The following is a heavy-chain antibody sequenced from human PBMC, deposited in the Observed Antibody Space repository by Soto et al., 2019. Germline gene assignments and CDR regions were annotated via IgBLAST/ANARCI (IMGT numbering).Heavy chain of an antibody. CDR1: GASISTGGYS. V-gene: IGHV4-30-2*01. CDR3: ARGDRSRGSFSDYFDP. D-gene: IGHD1-26*01. CDR2: IYESGST. Sequence: SETLSLTCTVSGASISTGGYSWSWIRQPPGKGPAWIGYIYESGSTYYKPSLKSRASISMDKSRNQFSVRLNSVTAADTAVYFCARGDRSRGSFSDYFDPWGEGTLVTVSS. J-gene: IGHJ5*02.